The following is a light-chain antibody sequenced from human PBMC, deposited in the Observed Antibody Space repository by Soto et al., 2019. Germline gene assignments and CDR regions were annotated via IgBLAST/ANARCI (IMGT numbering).Light chain of an antibody. V-gene: IGKV1-9*01. CDR3: QQFHTYPRT. J-gene: IGKJ1*01. CDR2: AAS. Sequence: DIQLTQSPSFLSASVRDRVTITCRASQDITNYLAWYQQKPGKAPKLLIFAASSLQSGVPSRFSGSGSGTEFTLTISSLQPDDFATYYCQQFHTYPRTFGQGTKVDIK. CDR1: QDITNY.